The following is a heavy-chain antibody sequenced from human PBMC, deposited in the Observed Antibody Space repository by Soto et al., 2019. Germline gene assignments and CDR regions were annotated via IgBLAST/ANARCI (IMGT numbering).Heavy chain of an antibody. CDR3: ASRDPGTSVDY. CDR2: IYRTGST. Sequence: ETLSLTCAVSGGSFSSNNWWTWVRQPPGQGLEWIGEIYRTGSTHYSPSLKSRVTISLDKSENQFSLKVTSLTAAATAVYYCASRDPGTSVDYWGQGTLVTVSS. D-gene: IGHD1-7*01. J-gene: IGHJ4*02. V-gene: IGHV4-4*02. CDR1: GGSFSSNNW.